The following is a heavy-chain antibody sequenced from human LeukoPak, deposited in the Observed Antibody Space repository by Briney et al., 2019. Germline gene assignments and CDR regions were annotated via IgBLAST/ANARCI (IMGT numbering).Heavy chain of an antibody. V-gene: IGHV4-30-4*01. CDR3: ARDGYYDSSGYPGALYYYYGMDV. Sequence: LRLSCVASGFAFSSHDMSWIRQPPGKGLEWIGYIYYSGSTYYNPSLKSRVTISVDTSKNQFSLKLSSVTAADTAVYYCARDGYYDSSGYPGALYYYYGMDVWGQGTTVTVSS. J-gene: IGHJ6*02. D-gene: IGHD3-22*01. CDR1: GFAFSSHD. CDR2: IYYSGST.